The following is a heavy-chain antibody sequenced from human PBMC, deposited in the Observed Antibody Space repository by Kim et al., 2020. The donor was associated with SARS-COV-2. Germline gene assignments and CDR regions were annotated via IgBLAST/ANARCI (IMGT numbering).Heavy chain of an antibody. V-gene: IGHV3-23*01. CDR2: IIDSAGTT. D-gene: IGHD6-19*01. CDR1: GYTFSSYA. Sequence: GGSLRLSCAASGYTFSSYAMSWVRQAPGKGLEWVSGIIDSAGTTHYADSVKGRFTVSRDNSKDTLYLQMNSLRGEDTAVYSCAKDGGNGQWLGLDYWGQG. J-gene: IGHJ4*02. CDR3: AKDGGNGQWLGLDY.